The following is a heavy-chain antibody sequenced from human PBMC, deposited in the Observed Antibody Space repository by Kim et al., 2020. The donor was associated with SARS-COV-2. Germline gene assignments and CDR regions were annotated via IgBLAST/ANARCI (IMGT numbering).Heavy chain of an antibody. J-gene: IGHJ4*02. CDR3: ARMGLGAEAYDY. D-gene: IGHD3-16*01. V-gene: IGHV1-18*01. Sequence: NYAQKLQGRVTMTTDTSTSTAYMELRSLRSDDTAVYYCARMGLGAEAYDYWGQGTLVTVSS.